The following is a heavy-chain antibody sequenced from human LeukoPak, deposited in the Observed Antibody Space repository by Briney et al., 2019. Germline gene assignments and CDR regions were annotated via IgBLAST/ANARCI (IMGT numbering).Heavy chain of an antibody. CDR2: VVPMFGIR. CDR3: ATEPSRSYSFDHLDF. J-gene: IGHJ4*02. V-gene: IGHV1-69*04. CDR1: GGTFNNYA. Sequence: SVKVSCKTSGGTFNNYANSWVRQAPGQGLEWMGRVVPMFGIRNYPQTFMCRVNITADKATNTVYMELRSLRAEDTAIYYCATEPSRSYSFDHLDFWGLGTPVTVSS. D-gene: IGHD5-12*01.